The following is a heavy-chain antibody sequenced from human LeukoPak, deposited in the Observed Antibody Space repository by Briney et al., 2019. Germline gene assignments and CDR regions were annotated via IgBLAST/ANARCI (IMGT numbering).Heavy chain of an antibody. J-gene: IGHJ4*02. CDR2: INYNGDST. CDR3: VKDRGGFIRDFDH. CDR1: GFIVSSYA. D-gene: IGHD5-12*01. V-gene: IGHV3-64D*06. Sequence: GGSLRLSCSASGFIVSSYAIHWVRQAPGKGLEYVSAINYNGDSTSYADSVKDRFTISRDNSKNTVYLQMSSLRADDTAVYYCVKDRGGFIRDFDHWGQGTLATVSS.